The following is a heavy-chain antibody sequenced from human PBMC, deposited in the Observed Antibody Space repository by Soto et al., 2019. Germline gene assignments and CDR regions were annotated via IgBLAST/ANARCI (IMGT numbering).Heavy chain of an antibody. CDR1: GFTFGDYA. CDR3: TSPNYYDSSGFFDY. Sequence: GGSLRLSCTASGFTFGDYAMSWVRQAPGKGLEWVGFIRSKAYGGTTEYAASVKGRFTISRDDSKSIAYLQMNSLKTEDTAVYYCTSPNYYDSSGFFDYWGQGTLVTVSS. V-gene: IGHV3-49*04. CDR2: IRSKAYGGTT. D-gene: IGHD3-22*01. J-gene: IGHJ4*02.